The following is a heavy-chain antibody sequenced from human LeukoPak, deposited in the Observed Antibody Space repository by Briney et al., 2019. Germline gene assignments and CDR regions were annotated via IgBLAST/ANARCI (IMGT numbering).Heavy chain of an antibody. J-gene: IGHJ2*01. CDR3: ARELVSLGTGYFDL. V-gene: IGHV3-23*01. Sequence: AGGSLRLSREASGFTFGTYVMTWVRQAPGKGLEWVSGITGSSTWTYYADSVRGRFTISRDNSKNTLHLQMNNLTADDTAIYYCARELVSLGTGYFDLWGRGTLVTVSS. D-gene: IGHD7-27*01. CDR2: ITGSSTWT. CDR1: GFTFGTYV.